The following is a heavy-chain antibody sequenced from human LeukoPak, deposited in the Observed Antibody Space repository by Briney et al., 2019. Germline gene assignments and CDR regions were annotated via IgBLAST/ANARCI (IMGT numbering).Heavy chain of an antibody. V-gene: IGHV4-59*01. CDR1: GGSISSFY. J-gene: IGHJ6*03. D-gene: IGHD6-6*01. CDR2: ISDSGST. Sequence: PSETLSLTCTVSGGSISSFYWSWVRQPPGKGLEWIGYISDSGSTNYNPSLKSRVTISVDTSKNQFSLRLSPVTAADTAVYYCARDWGVSARPGYMDVWGKGTTVTVSS. CDR3: ARDWGVSARPGYMDV.